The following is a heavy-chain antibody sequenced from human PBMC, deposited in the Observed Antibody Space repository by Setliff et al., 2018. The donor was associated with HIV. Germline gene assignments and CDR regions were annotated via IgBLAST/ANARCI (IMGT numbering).Heavy chain of an antibody. CDR1: GFRFRTYS. Sequence: PGGSLRLSCAASGFRFRTYSMHWVRQAPGKGLEWVSSISTASNYIYYADSVKGRFTISRDNAKNSLYLQMNSLRADDTAVYYCASEGFSGSYFRYWGQGTPVTAPQ. J-gene: IGHJ4*02. V-gene: IGHV3-21*01. D-gene: IGHD1-26*01. CDR3: ASEGFSGSYFRY. CDR2: ISTASNYI.